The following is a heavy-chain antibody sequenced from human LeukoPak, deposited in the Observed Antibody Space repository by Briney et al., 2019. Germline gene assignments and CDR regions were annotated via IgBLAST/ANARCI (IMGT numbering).Heavy chain of an antibody. CDR3: ARGWNRIAVSPFDP. V-gene: IGHV4-39*07. CDR2: IYYSGST. CDR1: GGSISSSSYY. D-gene: IGHD6-19*01. J-gene: IGHJ5*02. Sequence: PSETLSLTCTVSGGSISSSSYYWGWIRQPPGKGLEWIGSIYYSGSTYYNPSLKSRVTISVDTSKNQFSLKLSSVTAADTAVYYCARGWNRIAVSPFDPWGQGTLVTVSS.